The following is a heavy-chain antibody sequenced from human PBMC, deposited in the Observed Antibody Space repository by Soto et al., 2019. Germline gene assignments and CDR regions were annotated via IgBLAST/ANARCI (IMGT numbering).Heavy chain of an antibody. Sequence: ASVKVSCKASGYTFTSYGISWVRQAPGQGLEWMGWISAYNGNTNYAQKLQGRVTMTTDTSTSTAYMELRSLRSDDTAVYYCAGDSSYYYDSSGYYYWGQGTLVTVS. J-gene: IGHJ4*02. CDR1: GYTFTSYG. D-gene: IGHD3-22*01. CDR3: AGDSSYYYDSSGYYY. V-gene: IGHV1-18*04. CDR2: ISAYNGNT.